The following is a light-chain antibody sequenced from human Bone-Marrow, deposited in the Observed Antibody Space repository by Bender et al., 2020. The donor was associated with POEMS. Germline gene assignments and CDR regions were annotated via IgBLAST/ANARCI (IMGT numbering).Light chain of an antibody. J-gene: IGLJ2*01. V-gene: IGLV3-1*01. Sequence: SYEVTQPPSVSVSPGQTASITCSGDDLGDKYVAWYQQKPGQSPVLVIYQDTKRPSGIPERFSGSNSGNTATLTISGTQAMDEADYYCLTWDTYSVIFCGGTKLTVL. CDR2: QDT. CDR1: DLGDKY. CDR3: LTWDTYSVI.